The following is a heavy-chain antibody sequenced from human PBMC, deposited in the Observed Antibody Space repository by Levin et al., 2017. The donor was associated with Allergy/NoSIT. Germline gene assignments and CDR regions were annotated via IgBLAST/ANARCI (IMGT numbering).Heavy chain of an antibody. CDR1: GFTFSSYG. CDR2: ISYDGSNK. Sequence: GGSLRLSCAASGFTFSSYGMHWVRQAPGKGLEWVAVISYDGSNKYYADSVKGRFTISRDNSKNTLYLQMNSLRAEDTAVYYCAKVRTTADYWGQGTLVTVSS. CDR3: AKVRTTADY. D-gene: IGHD4-17*01. J-gene: IGHJ4*02. V-gene: IGHV3-30*18.